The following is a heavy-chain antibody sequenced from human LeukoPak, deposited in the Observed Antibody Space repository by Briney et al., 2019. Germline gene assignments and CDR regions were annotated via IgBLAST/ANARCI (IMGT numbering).Heavy chain of an antibody. CDR1: GFTFSSYW. CDR3: ARIVGADEGADS. V-gene: IGHV3-7*01. J-gene: IGHJ4*02. D-gene: IGHD1-26*01. Sequence: GGSLRLSCAASGFTFSSYWMTWVRQAPGKGLEWVANMKHDGTKKNYADSVKGRFTISRDNAKNSLYLQMNSLRAEDTALYYCARIVGADEGADSWGQGTLVTVSS. CDR2: MKHDGTKK.